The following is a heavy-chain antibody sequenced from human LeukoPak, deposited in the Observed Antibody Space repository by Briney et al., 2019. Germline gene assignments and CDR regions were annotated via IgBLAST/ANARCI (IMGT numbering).Heavy chain of an antibody. CDR2: ISGSGGST. CDR1: GFTFSSYA. V-gene: IGHV3-23*01. J-gene: IGHJ3*02. Sequence: GGSLRLSCAASGFTFSSYAMSWVRQAPGKWLEWVSAISGSGGSTYSADSVKGRFTISRHNSKNTLYLQMNSLRAEDTAVYYCAKWGQYCSGGSCYSFSFDIWGQGTMVTVSS. D-gene: IGHD2-15*01. CDR3: AKWGQYCSGGSCYSFSFDI.